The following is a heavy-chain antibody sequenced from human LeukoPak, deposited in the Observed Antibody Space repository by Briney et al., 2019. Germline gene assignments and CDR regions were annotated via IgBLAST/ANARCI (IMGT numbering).Heavy chain of an antibody. CDR2: LSSGGDT. CDR3: STSPSFGSSWYQFNY. V-gene: IGHV3-53*01. CDR1: GFSVSNNY. J-gene: IGHJ4*02. D-gene: IGHD6-13*01. Sequence: GGSLRLSCAASGFSVSNNYMSWVRQAPGRGLEGVSALSSGGDTHYADSVDGRFTISRDNSQNTLYLQMKTLRAEDTAVYYCSTSPSFGSSWYQFNYWGQGALVIVSS.